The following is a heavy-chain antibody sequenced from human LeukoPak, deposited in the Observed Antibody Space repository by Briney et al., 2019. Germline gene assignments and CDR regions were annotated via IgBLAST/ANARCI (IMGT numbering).Heavy chain of an antibody. CDR1: GGSISSYY. Sequence: SETLSLTCTVSGGSISSYYWSWIRQPPGKGLEWIGYIYYSGSTNYNPSLKSRVTISVDTSKNQFSLKLSSVTAADTAVYYCARGYCDSSGYHNWFDPWGQGTLVTVSS. V-gene: IGHV4-59*08. CDR2: IYYSGST. J-gene: IGHJ5*02. CDR3: ARGYCDSSGYHNWFDP. D-gene: IGHD3-22*01.